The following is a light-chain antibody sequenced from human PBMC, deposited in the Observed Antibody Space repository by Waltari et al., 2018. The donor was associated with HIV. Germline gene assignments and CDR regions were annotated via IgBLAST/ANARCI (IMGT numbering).Light chain of an antibody. Sequence: EIVLTQSQPTLSLSPRGRLNLTCRASQSVGSYLGWYQQKPGQAPRLLIYDASNRATVSPARFSGSGSGTDFTLTISSLEPEDFAVYYCQQRSDWPPTFGQGTKVEIK. CDR1: QSVGSY. CDR3: QQRSDWPPT. CDR2: DAS. V-gene: IGKV3-11*01. J-gene: IGKJ1*01.